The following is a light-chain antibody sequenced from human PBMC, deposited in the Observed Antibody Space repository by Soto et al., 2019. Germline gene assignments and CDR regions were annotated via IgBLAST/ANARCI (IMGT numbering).Light chain of an antibody. CDR2: DAS. V-gene: IGKV3-11*01. Sequence: EIVLTQSPATLSLSPGERATLSCRASQSVSSYLAWYQHKPGQAPRLLIYDASNRATGIPARFSGSGSGTDFTLTISSLESEDFAVYYCQQRSNWPTFGQGTKVEIK. CDR3: QQRSNWPT. CDR1: QSVSSY. J-gene: IGKJ1*01.